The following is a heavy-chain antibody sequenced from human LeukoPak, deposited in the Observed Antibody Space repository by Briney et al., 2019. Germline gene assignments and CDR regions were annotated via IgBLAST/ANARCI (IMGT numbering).Heavy chain of an antibody. CDR3: ARVYCSSTSCHGEFDY. D-gene: IGHD2-2*01. CDR1: GGSFSGYY. Sequence: SETLSLTCAVYGGSFSGYYWSWIRQPPGKGLEWIGEVNHSGSTNYNPSLKSRVTISVDTSKNQFSLKLSSVTAADTAVYYCARVYCSSTSCHGEFDYWGQGTLVTVSS. J-gene: IGHJ4*02. CDR2: VNHSGST. V-gene: IGHV4-34*01.